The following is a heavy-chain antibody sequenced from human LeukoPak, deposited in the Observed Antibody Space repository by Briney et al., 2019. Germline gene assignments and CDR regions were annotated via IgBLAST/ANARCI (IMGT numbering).Heavy chain of an antibody. D-gene: IGHD5-24*01. V-gene: IGHV3-30-3*01. CDR1: GFTFSSYW. CDR3: ARDLPQRWLQFDYGMDV. CDR2: ISYDGSNK. Sequence: GGSLRLSCAASGFTFSSYWMSWVRQAPGKGLEWVAVISYDGSNKYYADSVKGRFTISRDNSKNTLYLQMNSLRAEDTAVYYCARDLPQRWLQFDYGMDVWGQGTTVTVSS. J-gene: IGHJ6*02.